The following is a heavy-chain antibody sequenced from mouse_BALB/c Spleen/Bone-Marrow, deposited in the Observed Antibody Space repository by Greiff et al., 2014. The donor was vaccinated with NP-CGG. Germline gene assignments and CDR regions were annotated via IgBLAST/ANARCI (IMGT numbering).Heavy chain of an antibody. V-gene: IGHV1-14*01. Sequence: VQLQQSGPGLVKPGASVKMSCKASGYTFTSSVMHWVKQKPGQGLEWIGYINPYNGGPKYNERFRGRATLTSDRSSSTAYMELSSLTSEDSAVYYCAREVVATDYFDYWGQGTTLTVSS. J-gene: IGHJ2*01. CDR2: INPYNGGP. CDR1: GYTFTSSV. D-gene: IGHD1-1*01. CDR3: AREVVATDYFDY.